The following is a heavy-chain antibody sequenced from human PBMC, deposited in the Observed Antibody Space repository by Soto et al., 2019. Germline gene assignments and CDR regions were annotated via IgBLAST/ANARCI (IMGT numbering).Heavy chain of an antibody. CDR2: MNANVDAT. D-gene: IGHD3-10*01. V-gene: IGHV1-8*01. CDR1: GFTFSTND. CDR3: AREVVAGSSLWLDP. J-gene: IGHJ5*02. Sequence: ASVKVSCKASGFTFSTNDINWVRQAPGQGLQWMGWMNANVDATDSPQEFKGRVTMTWNASISTAYMELSNLKSDDTAVYYCAREVVAGSSLWLDPWGQGTLVTVSS.